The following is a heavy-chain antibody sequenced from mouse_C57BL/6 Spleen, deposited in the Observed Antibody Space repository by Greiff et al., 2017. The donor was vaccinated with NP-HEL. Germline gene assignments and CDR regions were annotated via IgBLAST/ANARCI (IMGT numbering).Heavy chain of an antibody. J-gene: IGHJ2*01. V-gene: IGHV1-54*01. CDR1: GYAFTNYL. D-gene: IGHD3-2*02. CDR3: ARRRGRTAQATEDYFDY. Sequence: QVHVKQSGAELVRPGTSVKVSCKASGYAFTNYLIEWVKQRPGQGLEWIGVINPGSGGTNYNEKFKGKATLTADKSSSTAYMQLSSLTSEDSAVYFCARRRGRTAQATEDYFDYWGQGTTLTVSS. CDR2: INPGSGGT.